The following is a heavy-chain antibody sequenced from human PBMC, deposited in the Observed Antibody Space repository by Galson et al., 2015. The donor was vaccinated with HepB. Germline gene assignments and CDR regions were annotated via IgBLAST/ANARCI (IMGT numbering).Heavy chain of an antibody. J-gene: IGHJ4*02. Sequence: SLRLSCAASRFTFSDHWMNWFRQAPGKGLEWVANIKGDGSVKAYEDSVKGRFTISRDNAKNSLYLQMDSLGAEDTAVYFCAREGSAWPLADYWGQGTLVIVSS. CDR1: RFTFSDHW. CDR2: IKGDGSVK. V-gene: IGHV3-7*03. CDR3: AREGSAWPLADY.